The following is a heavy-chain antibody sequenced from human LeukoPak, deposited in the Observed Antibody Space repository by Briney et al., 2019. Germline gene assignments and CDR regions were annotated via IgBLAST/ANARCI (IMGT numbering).Heavy chain of an antibody. CDR3: ARFLVVPILSYYYYYMDV. Sequence: GASVKVSCKASGYTFSSYGISWVRQAPGQGLEWMGWISGYNGNTNYAQKLQGRVTMTTDTSTNTAYMELRSLRSDDTAVYYCARFLVVPILSYYYYYMDVWGKGTTVTISS. J-gene: IGHJ6*03. CDR2: ISGYNGNT. V-gene: IGHV1-18*01. D-gene: IGHD2-2*01. CDR1: GYTFSSYG.